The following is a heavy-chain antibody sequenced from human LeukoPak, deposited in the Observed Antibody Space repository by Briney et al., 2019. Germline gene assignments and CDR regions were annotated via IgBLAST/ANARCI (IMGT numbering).Heavy chain of an antibody. V-gene: IGHV5-51*01. CDR2: INPLDSDT. CDR1: GYRFNSHW. J-gene: IGHJ4*02. Sequence: GESLKISCTASGYRFNSHWIGWVCQMPGKGLEWMGIINPLDSDTRYSPSFQGQVTFSVDRSITTAYLQWTSLQASDTATYFCARRGFTAPFDYWGQGTLVTVSS. CDR3: ARRGFTAPFDY. D-gene: IGHD5-18*01.